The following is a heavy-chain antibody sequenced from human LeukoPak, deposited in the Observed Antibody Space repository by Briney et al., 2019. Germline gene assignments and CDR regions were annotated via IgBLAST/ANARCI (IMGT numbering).Heavy chain of an antibody. Sequence: AGGSLRLSCAASGFTFSSYGMHWVRQAPGKGLEWVAFIRYDGSNKYYADSVKGRFTISRDNSKNTLYLQMNSLRAEDTAVYYCAREAQLPPYYYYYMDVWGKGTTVTVSS. CDR1: GFTFSSYG. V-gene: IGHV3-30*02. CDR2: IRYDGSNK. J-gene: IGHJ6*03. D-gene: IGHD2-2*01. CDR3: AREAQLPPYYYYYMDV.